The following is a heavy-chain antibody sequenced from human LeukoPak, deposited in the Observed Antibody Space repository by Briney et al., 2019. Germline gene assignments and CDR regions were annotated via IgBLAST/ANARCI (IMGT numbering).Heavy chain of an antibody. D-gene: IGHD3-22*01. CDR1: GYTFTGYY. J-gene: IGHJ5*02. CDR3: AREDDTSWFDP. Sequence: ASVKVSCKASGYTFTGYYMHWVRQAPGQGLEWMGRINPNSGGTNYAQEFQGRVTMTRDTSISTAYMELSRLRSDDTAVYYCAREDDTSWFDPWGQGTLVTVSS. CDR2: INPNSGGT. V-gene: IGHV1-2*06.